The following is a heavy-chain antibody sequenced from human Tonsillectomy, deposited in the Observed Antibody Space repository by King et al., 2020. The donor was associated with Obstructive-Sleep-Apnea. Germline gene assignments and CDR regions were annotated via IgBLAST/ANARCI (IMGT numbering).Heavy chain of an antibody. CDR3: AKGGCSSTTCSFDY. CDR2: ISWSSGSI. J-gene: IGHJ4*02. Sequence: VQLVESGGGLVQPGRSLRLSCAVSGLAFDDFATHWVRPTPGKGLEWVSGISWSSGSIGYADSVKGRFTISRDNAKNSLYLQMNSLRAEDTALYYCAKGGCSSTTCSFDYWGQGTLVTVSS. CDR1: GLAFDDFA. D-gene: IGHD2-2*01. V-gene: IGHV3-9*01.